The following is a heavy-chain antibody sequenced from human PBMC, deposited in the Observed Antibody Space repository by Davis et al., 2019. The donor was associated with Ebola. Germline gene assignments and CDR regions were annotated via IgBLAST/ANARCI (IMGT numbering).Heavy chain of an antibody. D-gene: IGHD2/OR15-2a*01. CDR2: INTKTGNP. J-gene: IGHJ4*02. V-gene: IGHV7-4-1*02. CDR1: GYPFTTYA. Sequence: AASVKVSCKASGYPFTTYAMHWVRQAPGQGLEWMGWINTKTGNPTYAQGFTGRFVFSLDTSVSTAYLQINSLEAEDTAVYYCARASCGRIFCVPDELDYWGQGTLVTVSS. CDR3: ARASCGRIFCVPDELDY.